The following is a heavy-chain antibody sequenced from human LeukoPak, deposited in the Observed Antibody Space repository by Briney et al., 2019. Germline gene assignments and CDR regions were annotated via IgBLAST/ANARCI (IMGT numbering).Heavy chain of an antibody. Sequence: GESLRLSCTASEFTVSRNYMLWVRQAPGKGLEWVSLIFSNGDTHYADPVKGRFTISRDPSKNTVSLQMNSLRVDDTAMYYCTRDQMNYWGQGTLVTVSS. V-gene: IGHV3-53*01. CDR1: EFTVSRNY. CDR3: TRDQMNY. CDR2: IFSNGDT. J-gene: IGHJ4*02. D-gene: IGHD5-24*01.